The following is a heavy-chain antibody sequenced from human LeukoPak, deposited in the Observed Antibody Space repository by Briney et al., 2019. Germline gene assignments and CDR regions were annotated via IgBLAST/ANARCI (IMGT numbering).Heavy chain of an antibody. V-gene: IGHV4-30-4*08. D-gene: IGHD2-21*01. CDR1: GGSISSGDYY. CDR2: IYYSGST. Sequence: PSQTLSLTCTVSGGSISSGDYYWSWIRQPPGTGQEWIGYIYYSGSTYYNPSLKSRVTISVDTSKNQFSLKLSSVTAADTAVYYCAREALVVVIAEGGWFDPWGQGTLVTVSS. CDR3: AREALVVVIAEGGWFDP. J-gene: IGHJ5*02.